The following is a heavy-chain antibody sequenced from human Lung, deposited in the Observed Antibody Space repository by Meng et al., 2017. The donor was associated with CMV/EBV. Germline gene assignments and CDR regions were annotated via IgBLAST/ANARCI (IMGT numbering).Heavy chain of an antibody. J-gene: IGHJ5*02. CDR3: ARDVPLVRGTGLYDH. V-gene: IGHV3-7*01. D-gene: IGHD1-26*01. CDR2: INQDGTVK. CDR1: GFTFSTYW. Sequence: SLKISXAASGFTFSTYWMSWVRQAPGKGLEWVANINQDGTVKYYVGSVKGRFTISRDSAKNSLYLQMNSLRAEDAAVYYCARDVPLVRGTGLYDHWGQGTVVTVSS.